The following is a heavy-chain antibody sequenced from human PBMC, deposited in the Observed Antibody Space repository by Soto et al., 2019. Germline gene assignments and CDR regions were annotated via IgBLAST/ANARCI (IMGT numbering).Heavy chain of an antibody. CDR1: GGSFSGYF. D-gene: IGHD3-10*01. Sequence: QVQLQQWGAGLLKPSETLSLTCAVYGGSFSGYFWSWIRQPPGKGLEWIGEINHSGSTNYNPSLKSRVTISVDTSKNQFSLKLSSVTAADTAVYYCARITMVRGGYLNYYYYGMDVWGQGTTVTVSS. V-gene: IGHV4-34*01. CDR2: INHSGST. J-gene: IGHJ6*02. CDR3: ARITMVRGGYLNYYYYGMDV.